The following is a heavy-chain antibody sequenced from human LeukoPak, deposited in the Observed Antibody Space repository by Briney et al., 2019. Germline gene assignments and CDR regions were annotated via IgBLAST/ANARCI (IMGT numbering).Heavy chain of an antibody. J-gene: IGHJ5*02. CDR1: GFTISNYW. D-gene: IGHD5-12*01. CDR2: IHPDGSVT. Sequence: GGSLRLSCVGSGFTISNYWMHWVRQAPGTGLVWVSRIHPDGSVTTYADSVKGRFTISRDNAKNTLYLQMNSLRAEDTAVYYCAPQQTYSPYNWFDPWGQGTLVTVSS. V-gene: IGHV3-74*03. CDR3: APQQTYSPYNWFDP.